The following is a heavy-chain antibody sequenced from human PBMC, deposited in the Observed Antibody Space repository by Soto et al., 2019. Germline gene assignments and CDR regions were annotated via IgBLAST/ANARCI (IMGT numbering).Heavy chain of an antibody. CDR1: RFTFSNYG. CDR3: ASDTKTGVVVPGAPKY. J-gene: IGHJ4*02. V-gene: IGHV3-30*03. D-gene: IGHD2-2*01. CDR2: ISYDGTNH. Sequence: QVQLVESGGGVVQPGGSLTLSCAASRFTFSNYGMHWVRQAPGEGLEWVAVISYDGTNHYYADSVRGRFTLSRDNSKNTLYLHMDRLTSYDTAVYYCASDTKTGVVVPGAPKYWGQGNMFAVSS.